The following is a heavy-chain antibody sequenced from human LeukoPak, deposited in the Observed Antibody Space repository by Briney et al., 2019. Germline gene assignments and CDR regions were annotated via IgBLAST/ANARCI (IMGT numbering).Heavy chain of an antibody. Sequence: RSGGSLRLSCAASGFAFSNFAMHWVRQAPGKGLEWVAVVSYEGTIKYYTDSAKGRFTISRDNSNSLTSLQMNNLTTEDTAAYYCAREKFDSWGQGTLVIVSP. CDR3: AREKFDS. CDR2: VSYEGTIK. V-gene: IGHV3-30*14. CDR1: GFAFSNFA. J-gene: IGHJ5*01.